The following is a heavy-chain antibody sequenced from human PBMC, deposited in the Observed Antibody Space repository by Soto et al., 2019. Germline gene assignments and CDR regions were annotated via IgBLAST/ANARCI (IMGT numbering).Heavy chain of an antibody. D-gene: IGHD6-19*01. CDR2: MYYRGST. V-gene: IGHV4-59*01. Sequence: WTWIRQPPGKGLGWIGCMYYRGSTYYNPSLKSRVTISVDTSKNQFSLRLSSVTAADTAVYYCARMRPTGWHDYYYYGMDVWGQGTTVTVSS. CDR3: ARMRPTGWHDYYYYGMDV. J-gene: IGHJ6*02.